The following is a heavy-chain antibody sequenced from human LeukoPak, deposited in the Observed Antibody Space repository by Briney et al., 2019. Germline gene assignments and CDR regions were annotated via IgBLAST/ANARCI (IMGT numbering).Heavy chain of an antibody. D-gene: IGHD2-2*01. Sequence: SETLSLTCAVYGGFFSGYYWSWIRQPPGKGLEWIGEINHSGSTKYNPSLRSRVTISVDTSVNQLSLKLSSVTAADTAVYDCARVKEGSAIFEVVPAVRQYYFDYWGQGTLVTVSS. J-gene: IGHJ4*02. V-gene: IGHV4-34*01. CDR2: INHSGST. CDR1: GGFFSGYY. CDR3: ARVKEGSAIFEVVPAVRQYYFDY.